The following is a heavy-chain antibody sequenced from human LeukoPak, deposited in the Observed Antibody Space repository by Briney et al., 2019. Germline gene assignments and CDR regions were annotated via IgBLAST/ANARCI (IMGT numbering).Heavy chain of an antibody. J-gene: IGHJ5*02. D-gene: IGHD3-22*01. Sequence: GGSVRLSCAASGFTFSTYWMSWVRQAPGQGPEWLSAISGSGGSTTDADSVKGRFTTSRDNSKSTLYLQMNSLRAEDTAIYYCAKIFHTDGYYLGEHLFDAWGQGTLVTVSS. CDR2: ISGSGGST. V-gene: IGHV3-23*01. CDR3: AKIFHTDGYYLGEHLFDA. CDR1: GFTFSTYW.